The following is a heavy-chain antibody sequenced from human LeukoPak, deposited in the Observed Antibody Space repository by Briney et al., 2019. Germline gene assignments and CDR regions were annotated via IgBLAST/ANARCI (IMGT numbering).Heavy chain of an antibody. CDR2: TSGSGGST. CDR3: AKVFVTALTTSAFDV. J-gene: IGHJ3*01. Sequence: GGSLRLSCAASGFTFNSYAMNWVRQAPGKGLEWVSATSGSGGSTYYADSVKGRFTISRDNSKNTLYLQMNSLRAEDTAVYYCAKVFVTALTTSAFDVWGQGTMVTVSS. CDR1: GFTFNSYA. D-gene: IGHD4-4*01. V-gene: IGHV3-23*01.